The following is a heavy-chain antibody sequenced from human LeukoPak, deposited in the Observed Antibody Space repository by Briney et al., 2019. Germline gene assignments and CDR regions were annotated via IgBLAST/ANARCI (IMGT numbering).Heavy chain of an antibody. V-gene: IGHV3-66*01. CDR3: ARDVSPYYDILTGRRSYYYYGMDV. Sequence: GGSLRLSCAASGFTVSSNYMSWVRQAPGKGLEWVSVIYSGGSTYYADSVKGRFTISRDNSKNTLYLQMNSLRAEDTAAYYCARDVSPYYDILTGRRSYYYYGMDVWGQGTTVTVSS. J-gene: IGHJ6*02. D-gene: IGHD3-9*01. CDR1: GFTVSSNY. CDR2: IYSGGST.